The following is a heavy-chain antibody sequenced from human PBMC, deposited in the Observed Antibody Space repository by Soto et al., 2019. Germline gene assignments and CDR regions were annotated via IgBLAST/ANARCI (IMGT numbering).Heavy chain of an antibody. J-gene: IGHJ4*02. CDR3: ARDRGRYALDY. V-gene: IGHV1-18*01. D-gene: IGHD3-16*01. Sequence: KLQGRVTMTTDTSTSTAYMELRSLRSDDTAVYYCARDRGRYALDYWGQGTLVTVSS.